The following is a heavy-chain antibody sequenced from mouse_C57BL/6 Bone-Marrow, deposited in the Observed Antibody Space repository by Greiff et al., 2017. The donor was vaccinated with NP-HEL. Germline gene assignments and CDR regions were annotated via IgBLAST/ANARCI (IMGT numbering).Heavy chain of an antibody. D-gene: IGHD2-4*01. J-gene: IGHJ3*01. CDR2: IHPNSGST. CDR3: ARHYYDYDGFAY. Sequence: QVQLQQPGAELVKPGASVKLSCKASGYTFTSYWMHWVKQRPGQGLEWIGMIHPNSGSTNYNEKFKSKATLTVDTSSSTAYMQLSSLTSEDSAVYYCARHYYDYDGFAYWGQGTLVTVSA. V-gene: IGHV1-64*01. CDR1: GYTFTSYW.